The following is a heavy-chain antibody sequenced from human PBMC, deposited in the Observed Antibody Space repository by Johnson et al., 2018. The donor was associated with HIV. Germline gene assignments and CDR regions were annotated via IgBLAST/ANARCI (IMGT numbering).Heavy chain of an antibody. CDR2: INWNGGTT. D-gene: IGHD3-10*01. Sequence: VQLVESGGGVVRPGGSLRLSCAASGFTFDDYGMSWVRQAPGKGLEWVSGINWNGGTTSYEDSVKGRFTTSRDNANNSLYLQMNSLRAEDTALYCCARERSLVRGVMPGAFDIWGQGTMVTVSS. J-gene: IGHJ3*02. CDR3: ARERSLVRGVMPGAFDI. CDR1: GFTFDDYG. V-gene: IGHV3-20*04.